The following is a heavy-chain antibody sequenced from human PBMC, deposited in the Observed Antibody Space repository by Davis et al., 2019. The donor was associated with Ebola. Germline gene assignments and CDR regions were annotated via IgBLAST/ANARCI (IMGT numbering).Heavy chain of an antibody. V-gene: IGHV4-39*07. CDR1: GGSISSGDYY. J-gene: IGHJ5*02. D-gene: IGHD6-13*01. Sequence: MPSETLSLTCTVSGGSISSGDYYWSWIRQPPGKGLEWIGEINHSGSTNYNPSLKSRVTISVDTSKNQFSLKLSSVTAADTAVYYCARDSYSRSWPNWFDPWGQGTLVTVSS. CDR2: INHSGST. CDR3: ARDSYSRSWPNWFDP.